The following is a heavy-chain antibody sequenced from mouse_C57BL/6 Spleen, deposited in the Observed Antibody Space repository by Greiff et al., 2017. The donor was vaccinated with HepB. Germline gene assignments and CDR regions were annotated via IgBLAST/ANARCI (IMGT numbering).Heavy chain of an antibody. CDR3: ARRDGYFYWYFDV. J-gene: IGHJ1*03. CDR2: IDPNSGGT. D-gene: IGHD2-3*01. CDR1: GYTFTSYW. Sequence: VKLKQPGAELVKPGASVKLSCKASGYTFTSYWMHWVKQRPGRGLEWIGRIDPNSGGTKYNEKFKSKATLTVDKPSITAYMQLSSLTSEDSAVYYCARRDGYFYWYFDVWGTGTTVTVS. V-gene: IGHV1-72*01.